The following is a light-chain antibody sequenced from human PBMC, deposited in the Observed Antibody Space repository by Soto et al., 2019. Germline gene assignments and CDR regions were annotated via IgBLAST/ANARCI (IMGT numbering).Light chain of an antibody. CDR2: SAS. Sequence: DIQMTQSPSSLSASVGDSVTITCRTSQTINNYLNWYQQKPGKAPKLLVYSASNRATGIPARFSGSGSGTDFTLTISSLEPEDFALYYCQQRSNWPRTFGQGTKADIK. CDR1: QTINNY. J-gene: IGKJ1*01. V-gene: IGKV1-39*01. CDR3: QQRSNWPRT.